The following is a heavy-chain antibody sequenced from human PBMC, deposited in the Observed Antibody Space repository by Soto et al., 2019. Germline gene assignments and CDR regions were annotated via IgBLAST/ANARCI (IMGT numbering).Heavy chain of an antibody. CDR3: ASTAQGGFDY. V-gene: IGHV3-30-3*01. D-gene: IGHD1-26*01. Sequence: QVQLVESGGGVVQPGRSLRLSCAASGFTFSSYAMHWVRQAPGKGLEWVAVISYDGSNTYYADSVKGRFTISRDNSKNTLYLQMNSLRAEDTAVYYCASTAQGGFDYWGQGTLVTVSS. J-gene: IGHJ4*02. CDR1: GFTFSSYA. CDR2: ISYDGSNT.